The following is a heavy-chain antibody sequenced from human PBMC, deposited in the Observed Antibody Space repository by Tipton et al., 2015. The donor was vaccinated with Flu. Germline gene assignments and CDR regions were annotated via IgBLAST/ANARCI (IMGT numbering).Heavy chain of an antibody. Sequence: SLRLSCAASGFTFASNYMAWVRQAPGKGLEWVAVTYNGDNRFYADSVKGRFTISGDYSENTMYLQMNSLRVEDTALYYCLRGSVAGAYWGQGSLVTVSS. V-gene: IGHV3-53*01. CDR1: GFTFASNY. CDR2: TYNGDNR. J-gene: IGHJ4*02. D-gene: IGHD2-21*01. CDR3: LRGSVAGAY.